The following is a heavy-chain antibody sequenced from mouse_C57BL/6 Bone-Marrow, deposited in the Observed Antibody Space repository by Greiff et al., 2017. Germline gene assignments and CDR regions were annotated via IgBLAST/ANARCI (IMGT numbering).Heavy chain of an antibody. D-gene: IGHD1-1*02. J-gene: IGHJ2*01. CDR3: ARKVVFDY. CDR1: GFTFSSYA. CDR2: ISDGGSYT. Sequence: EVHLVESGGGLVKPGGSLKLSCAASGFTFSSYAMSWVRQTPEKRLEWVATISDGGSYTYYPDNVKGRFTISRDNAKNNLYLQMSHLKSEDTAMYYCARKVVFDYWGQGTTLTVSS. V-gene: IGHV5-4*01.